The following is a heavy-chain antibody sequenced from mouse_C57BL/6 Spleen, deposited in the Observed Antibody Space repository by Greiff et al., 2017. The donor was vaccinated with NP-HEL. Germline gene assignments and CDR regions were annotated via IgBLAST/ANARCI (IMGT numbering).Heavy chain of an antibody. CDR1: GYTFTSYW. CDR2: IYPSDSET. D-gene: IGHD2-4*01. J-gene: IGHJ4*01. CDR3: ARPSLYDYYY. Sequence: VQLQQPGAELVRPGSSVKLSCKASGYTFTSYWMDWVKQRPGQGLEWIGNIYPSDSETHYNQKFKDKATLTVDKSSSTAYMQLSSLTSEDSAVYYCARPSLYDYYYWGQGTSVTVSS. V-gene: IGHV1-61*01.